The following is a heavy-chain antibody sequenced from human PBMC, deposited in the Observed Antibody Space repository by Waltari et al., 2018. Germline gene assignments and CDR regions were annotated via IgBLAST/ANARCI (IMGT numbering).Heavy chain of an antibody. J-gene: IGHJ6*03. V-gene: IGHV3-21*01. CDR1: GCSVQSYT. CDR3: ASHFEDYYYYMDV. Sequence: EVQLVESGGGLVTPGESLRLSGVASGCSVQSYTMNWVRQAPGKGLEWVSSIGANGDYIYYADSVKGRFTTSRDNARNSLYLQMTSLRVEDTAIYFCASHFEDYYYYMDVWGKGTTVTVSS. CDR2: IGANGDYI.